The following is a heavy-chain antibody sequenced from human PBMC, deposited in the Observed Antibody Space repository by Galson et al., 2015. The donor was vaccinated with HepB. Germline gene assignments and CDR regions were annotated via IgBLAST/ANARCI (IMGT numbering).Heavy chain of an antibody. D-gene: IGHD3-10*01. CDR3: AGGWYGSAQLANWYFDL. J-gene: IGHJ2*01. CDR2: IYYSGST. Sequence: SETLSLTCTVSGGSISSYYWSWIRQPPGKGLEWIGYIYYSGSTNYNPSLKSRVTISVDTSKNQSSLKLSSVTAADTAVYYCAGGWYGSAQLANWYFDLWGRGTLVTVSS. CDR1: GGSISSYY. V-gene: IGHV4-59*08.